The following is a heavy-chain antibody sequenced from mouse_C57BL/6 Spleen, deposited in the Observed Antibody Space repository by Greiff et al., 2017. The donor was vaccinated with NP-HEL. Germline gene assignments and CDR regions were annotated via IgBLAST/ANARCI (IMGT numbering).Heavy chain of an antibody. D-gene: IGHD4-1*01. CDR2: IWSGGST. CDR1: GFSLTSYG. CDR3: ARNEGWDVFAY. V-gene: IGHV2-2*01. J-gene: IGHJ3*01. Sequence: QVQLKESGPGLVQPSQSLSITCTVSGFSLTSYGVHWVRQSPGKGLEWLGVIWSGGSTDYNAAFISRLSISKDNSKSQVFFKMNSLQADDTAIYYCARNEGWDVFAYWGQGTLVTVSA.